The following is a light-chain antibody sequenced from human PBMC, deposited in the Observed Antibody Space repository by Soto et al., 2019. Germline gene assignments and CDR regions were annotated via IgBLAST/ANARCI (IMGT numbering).Light chain of an antibody. J-gene: IGLJ1*01. CDR2: DIT. CDR1: SXVVGRFEY. Sequence: QSALTQPRSVSGSPGQSVTISCTGTSXVVGRFEYVSWYQQHPGEAPKVVVYDITKRPSGVPDRFSGSKSGNTASLTISGLQAEDEADYYCCSYAGIYSYVFGTGTKVTVL. V-gene: IGLV2-11*01. CDR3: CSYAGIYSYV.